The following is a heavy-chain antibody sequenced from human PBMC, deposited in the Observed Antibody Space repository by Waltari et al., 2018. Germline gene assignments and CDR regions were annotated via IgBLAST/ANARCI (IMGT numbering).Heavy chain of an antibody. J-gene: IGHJ4*02. CDR3: ARGSDYSNRPG. V-gene: IGHV1-69*05. D-gene: IGHD5-12*01. CDR2: IMPIFGTS. Sequence: QVQLVQSGAEVRKPGSSVKVSCKASGITFSDSTIYWVRQAPGQGLEWMGQIMPIFGTSNYAQKFLGRVTLTTDDSSTTAYMELTSLRSDDTAVYYCARGSDYSNRPGWGQGTLVTVSS. CDR1: GITFSDST.